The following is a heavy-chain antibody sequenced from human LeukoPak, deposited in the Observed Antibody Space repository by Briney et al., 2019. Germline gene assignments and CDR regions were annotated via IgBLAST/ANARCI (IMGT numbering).Heavy chain of an antibody. J-gene: IGHJ4*02. CDR2: IYYSGSG. CDR3: ARHEGHGSVDY. Sequence: SETLSLTCSVSGGSISSHYWSWIRQPAGKGLEWIGYIYYSGSGNYNPSLKSRVTISVDTSKTQFSLKLSSVTAADTAVYYCARHEGHGSVDYWGQGTLVTVSS. D-gene: IGHD3-10*01. CDR1: GGSISSHY. V-gene: IGHV4-59*08.